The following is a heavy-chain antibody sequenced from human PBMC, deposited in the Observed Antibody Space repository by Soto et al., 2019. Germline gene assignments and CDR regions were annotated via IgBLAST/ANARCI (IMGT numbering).Heavy chain of an antibody. V-gene: IGHV1-2*04. CDR2: INPNSGGT. D-gene: IGHD6-13*01. Sequence: ASVKVSCKASGYTFTGYYMHWVRQAPGQGLEWMGWINPNSGGTNYAQKFQGWVTMTRDTSISTAYMELSRLRSDDTAVYYCARALEEQLPYWFDPWGQGTLVTVSS. J-gene: IGHJ5*02. CDR1: GYTFTGYY. CDR3: ARALEEQLPYWFDP.